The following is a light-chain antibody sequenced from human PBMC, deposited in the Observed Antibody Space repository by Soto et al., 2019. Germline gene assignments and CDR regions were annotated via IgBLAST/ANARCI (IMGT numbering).Light chain of an antibody. CDR1: QSVSSSY. CDR3: QQYGSSPIT. V-gene: IGKV3-20*01. J-gene: IGKJ5*01. Sequence: EIVLAQSPGTLSLSPGERATLSCRASQSVSSSYLAWYQHKPGQGPRLLIYGATSRATGIPDRFSGSGSATDFTLTISRLEPEDFAVYYCQQYGSSPITFGQGTRLEIK. CDR2: GAT.